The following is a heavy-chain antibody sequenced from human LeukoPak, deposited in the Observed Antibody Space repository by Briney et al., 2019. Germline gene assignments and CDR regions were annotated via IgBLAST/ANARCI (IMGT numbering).Heavy chain of an antibody. J-gene: IGHJ4*02. CDR2: ISHDGNNK. CDR3: AREGVYSNGPFDC. D-gene: IGHD5-18*01. CDR1: GFTFSSYA. Sequence: GRSLRLPCAASGFTFSSYAMHWVRQAPGKGLEWVAVISHDGNNKYNADSVKGRFTISRDNSKNTLYLQTNSLRAEDTAVYYCAREGVYSNGPFDCWGQGTRVTVSS. V-gene: IGHV3-30-3*01.